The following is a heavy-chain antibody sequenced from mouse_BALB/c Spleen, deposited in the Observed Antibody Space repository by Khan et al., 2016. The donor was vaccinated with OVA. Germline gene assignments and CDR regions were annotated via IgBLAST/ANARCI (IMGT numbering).Heavy chain of an antibody. CDR2: ILPGSGSR. CDR3: ARVNDGSRDYFDY. Sequence: VQLQQSGAELMKPGASVKISCKATGYTFSDYWLEWVKQRPGHGLEWIGEILPGSGSRNYNEKFKGKATFTADISSKTTYMQLSSLTSEDSAVYYCARVNDGSRDYFDYWGQGTTLTVSS. J-gene: IGHJ2*01. CDR1: GYTFSDYW. D-gene: IGHD1-1*01. V-gene: IGHV1-9*01.